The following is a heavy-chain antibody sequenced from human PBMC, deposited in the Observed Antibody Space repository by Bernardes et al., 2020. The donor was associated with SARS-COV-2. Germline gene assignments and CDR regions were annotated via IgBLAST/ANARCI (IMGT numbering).Heavy chain of an antibody. CDR3: ARHEGCSGGKCFTPYYFGMDV. V-gene: IGHV3-21*04. J-gene: IGHJ6*04. D-gene: IGHD2-15*01. CDR2: ISSHNDFI. CDR1: GFSLKYYA. Sequence: AGSLRLSCAASGFSLKYYAMNWVRQAPGKGLEWVASISSHNDFIFYGDSVKGRFTVSRDNAQNSLYLQMNSLRAEDTAHYYCARHEGCSGGKCFTPYYFGMDVWGFGTAVIVSS.